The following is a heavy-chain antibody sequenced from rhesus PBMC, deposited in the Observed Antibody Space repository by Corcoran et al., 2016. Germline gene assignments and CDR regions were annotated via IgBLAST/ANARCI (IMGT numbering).Heavy chain of an antibody. Sequence: EVQLVQSGAEVKRPGESLKISCKTSGYSFTSYWISWVRQMPGKGLEWMEAIEPIDSDTRNSPSFQGQVTISADKSISTAYLQWSSLKASDTATYYCAKMSPGAEYFEFWGQGALVTVSS. J-gene: IGHJ1*01. CDR3: AKMSPGAEYFEF. CDR1: GYSFTSYW. CDR2: IEPIDSDT. D-gene: IGHD1-38*01. V-gene: IGHV5-20*02.